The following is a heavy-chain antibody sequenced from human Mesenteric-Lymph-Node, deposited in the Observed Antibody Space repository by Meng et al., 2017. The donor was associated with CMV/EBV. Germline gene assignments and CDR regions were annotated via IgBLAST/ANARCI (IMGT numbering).Heavy chain of an antibody. D-gene: IGHD7-27*01. V-gene: IGHV1-18*01. Sequence: KVSGKASGYAFTSYGYSWVRQAPGQGVERMGWISNYNDNTNYAQKLKSRVTMNTDTSTSTAYMELRSLRSDDTAVYYCARTLTGEGYWGQGTLVTVSS. CDR1: GYAFTSYG. J-gene: IGHJ4*02. CDR3: ARTLTGEGY. CDR2: ISNYNDNT.